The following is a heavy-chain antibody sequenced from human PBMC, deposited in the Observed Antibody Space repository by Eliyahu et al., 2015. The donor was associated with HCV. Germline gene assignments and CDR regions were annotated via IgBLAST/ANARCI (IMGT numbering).Heavy chain of an antibody. J-gene: IGHJ4*02. D-gene: IGHD1-26*01. Sequence: EVQLVQSGAEVKKPGESLKXSXKGSGYSFTXYWIGWVRQMPGKGLEWMGIIYPGDXDTRYSPSFQGQVTISADKSISTAYLQWSSLKASDTAMYYCARPPGKDSGSYGGGVDYWGQGTLVTVSS. CDR2: IYPGDXDT. V-gene: IGHV5-51*01. CDR3: ARPPGKDSGSYGGGVDY. CDR1: GYSFTXYW.